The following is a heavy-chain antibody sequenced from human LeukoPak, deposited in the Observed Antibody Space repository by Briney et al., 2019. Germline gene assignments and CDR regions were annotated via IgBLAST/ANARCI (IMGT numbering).Heavy chain of an antibody. V-gene: IGHV4-39*01. CDR3: AREEASAGDY. CDR1: GGSISSNSHY. J-gene: IGHJ4*02. Sequence: SETLSLTCTVSGGSISSNSHYWAWIRHPPGKGLEWIGSIYYTGVTFYSPSLKSRVTISVDTSKNQFSLKVISVTAADTAVYYCAREEASAGDYWGQGTLVTVSS. D-gene: IGHD6-13*01. CDR2: IYYTGVT.